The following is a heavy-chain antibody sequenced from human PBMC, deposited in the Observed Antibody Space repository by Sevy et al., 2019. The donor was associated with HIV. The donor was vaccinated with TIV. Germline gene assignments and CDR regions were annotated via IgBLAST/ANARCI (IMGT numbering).Heavy chain of an antibody. V-gene: IGHV3-49*04. J-gene: IGHJ4*02. CDR1: GFTFGDYC. D-gene: IGHD1-26*01. CDR3: TRWSGSQSIFDY. Sequence: GGSLRLSCATSGFTFGDYCMSWVRQAPGKGLEWISFFKSKAHGGTAENAASVKDRFTISRDDSKGIVYLQMNNLNTEDTAVYFCTRWSGSQSIFDYWGQGTLVTVSS. CDR2: FKSKAHGGTA.